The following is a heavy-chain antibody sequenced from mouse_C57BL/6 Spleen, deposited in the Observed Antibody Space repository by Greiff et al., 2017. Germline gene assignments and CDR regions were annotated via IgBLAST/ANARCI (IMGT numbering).Heavy chain of an antibody. V-gene: IGHV5-4*01. D-gene: IGHD2-5*01. Sequence: EVQVVESGGGLVKPGGSLKLSCAASGFTFSSYAMSWVRQTPEKRLEWVATISDGGSYTYYPDNVKGRFTISRDNAKNNLYLQMSHLKSEDTAMYYCARDNYSIDYWGQGTTLTVSS. J-gene: IGHJ2*01. CDR1: GFTFSSYA. CDR2: ISDGGSYT. CDR3: ARDNYSIDY.